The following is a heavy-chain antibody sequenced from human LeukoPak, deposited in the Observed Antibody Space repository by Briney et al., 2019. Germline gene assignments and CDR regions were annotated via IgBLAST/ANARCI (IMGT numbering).Heavy chain of an antibody. D-gene: IGHD2-2*01. CDR3: ASYSSTSYFDY. CDR2: IKEDGSDK. CDR1: GLTFSNYW. Sequence: GGSLRLSCAVSGLTFSNYWMSWVRQAPGKGLEWVANIKEDGSDKYYVDSVEGRFTISRDHAEKSVYLQMNSLRAEDTAVYYCASYSSTSYFDYWGQGTLVTVSS. J-gene: IGHJ4*02. V-gene: IGHV3-7*01.